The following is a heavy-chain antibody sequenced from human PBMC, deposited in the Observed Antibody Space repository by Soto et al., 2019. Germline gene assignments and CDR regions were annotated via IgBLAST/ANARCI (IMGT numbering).Heavy chain of an antibody. CDR3: ARDRAKHSSSWYWFDP. CDR2: IIPIFGTA. V-gene: IGHV1-69*01. Sequence: QVQLVQSGAEVKKPGSSVKVSCKASGGTFSSYAISWVRQAPGQGLEWMGGIIPIFGTANYAQKFQGRVTITADESTSTAYMELSGLRSEDTAVYYCARDRAKHSSSWYWFDPWGQGTLVTASS. J-gene: IGHJ5*02. CDR1: GGTFSSYA. D-gene: IGHD6-13*01.